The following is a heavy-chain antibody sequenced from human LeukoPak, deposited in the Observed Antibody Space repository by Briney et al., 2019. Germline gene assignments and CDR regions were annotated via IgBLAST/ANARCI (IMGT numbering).Heavy chain of an antibody. CDR2: MYYSRST. Sequence: SETLSLTCSVSGGSINMRSYYWGWIRQPPGKGLEWVGSMYYSRSTYYNPSLKSRVTIAVDASKNQFSLKLSSVTAADTALYYCARLGGGYNGDYWGQGTLVTVSS. J-gene: IGHJ4*02. CDR1: GGSINMRSYY. V-gene: IGHV4-39*01. D-gene: IGHD5-24*01. CDR3: ARLGGGYNGDY.